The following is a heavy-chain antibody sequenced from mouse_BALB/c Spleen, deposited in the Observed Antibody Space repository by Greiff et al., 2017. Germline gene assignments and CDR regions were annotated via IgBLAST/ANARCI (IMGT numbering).Heavy chain of an antibody. CDR2: INPGSGGT. CDR3: ARWITTAFDY. CDR1: GYAFTNYL. J-gene: IGHJ2*01. V-gene: IGHV1-54*01. D-gene: IGHD1-2*01. Sequence: VQLQESGAELVRPGTSVKVSCKASGYAFTNYLIEWVKQRPGQGLEWIGVINPGSGGTNYNEKFKGKATLTADKSSSTAYMQLSSLTSDDSAVYFCARWITTAFDYWGQGTTLTVSS.